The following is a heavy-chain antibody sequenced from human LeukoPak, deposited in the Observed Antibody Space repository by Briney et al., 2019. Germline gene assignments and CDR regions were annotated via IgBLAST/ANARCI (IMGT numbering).Heavy chain of an antibody. Sequence: ASVKVSCKASGYTFTSYYMHWVRQAPGQGLEWMGIINPSGGSTSYAQKFQGRVTMTRDTSTSTVYMELSSLRSEDTAVYYCAKEQTGYSYGLPDAFDIWGQGTMVTVSS. D-gene: IGHD5-18*01. V-gene: IGHV1-46*01. J-gene: IGHJ3*02. CDR2: INPSGGST. CDR3: AKEQTGYSYGLPDAFDI. CDR1: GYTFTSYY.